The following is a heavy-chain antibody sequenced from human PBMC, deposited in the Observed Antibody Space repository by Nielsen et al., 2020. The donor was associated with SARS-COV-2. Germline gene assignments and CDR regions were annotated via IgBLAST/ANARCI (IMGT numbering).Heavy chain of an antibody. D-gene: IGHD3-9*01. J-gene: IGHJ6*02. V-gene: IGHV3-7*05. CDR2: IKGDGSEK. Sequence: GGSLRPSCEASGFSFSDYWMNWVRQAPGKGLEWVADIKGDGSEKFYLDSVKGRFTISRDNAKNSMFLQMNSLRAEDTAVYYCTRDFKYYDTLTGYYRHYYYGMDVWGQGTTVTVSS. CDR3: TRDFKYYDTLTGYYRHYYYGMDV. CDR1: GFSFSDYW.